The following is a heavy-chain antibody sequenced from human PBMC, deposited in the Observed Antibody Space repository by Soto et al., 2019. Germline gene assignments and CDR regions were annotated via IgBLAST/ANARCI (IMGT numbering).Heavy chain of an antibody. CDR2: ISWNSGSI. Sequence: LRLSCAASGFTFDDYAMHWVRQAPGKGLEWVSGISWNSGSIGYADSVKGRFTISRDNAKNSLYLQMNSLRAEDTALYYCAKGGIAVVGPFDYWGQGXLVTVSS. J-gene: IGHJ4*02. CDR1: GFTFDDYA. V-gene: IGHV3-9*01. D-gene: IGHD6-19*01. CDR3: AKGGIAVVGPFDY.